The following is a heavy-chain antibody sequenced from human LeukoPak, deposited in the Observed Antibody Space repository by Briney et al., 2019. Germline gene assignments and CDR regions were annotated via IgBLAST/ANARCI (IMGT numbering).Heavy chain of an antibody. D-gene: IGHD1-26*01. Sequence: WGSLRLSCAASGFTVSSSYMSWVRLAPGKGLEWVSVIYSGGSTYYADSVKGRFTSSRANSKNTTYLQMNSLRAEDTAVYYCARGGGYWSYGFRDAFDIWGQGTMVTVSS. J-gene: IGHJ3*02. CDR1: GFTVSSSY. V-gene: IGHV3-66*01. CDR2: IYSGGST. CDR3: ARGGGYWSYGFRDAFDI.